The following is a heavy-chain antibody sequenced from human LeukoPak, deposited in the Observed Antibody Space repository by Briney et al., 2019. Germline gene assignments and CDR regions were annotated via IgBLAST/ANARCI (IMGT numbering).Heavy chain of an antibody. CDR2: ISGSGGST. CDR3: AKALTYYYYGMDV. Sequence: PGGSLGLSCAASGFTLSSYAMSWVRQAPGKGLEWVSAISGSGGSTYYADSVKGRFTISRDNSKNTLYLQMNSLRAEDTAVYYCAKALTYYYYGMDVWGQGTTVTVSS. V-gene: IGHV3-23*01. J-gene: IGHJ6*02. CDR1: GFTLSSYA.